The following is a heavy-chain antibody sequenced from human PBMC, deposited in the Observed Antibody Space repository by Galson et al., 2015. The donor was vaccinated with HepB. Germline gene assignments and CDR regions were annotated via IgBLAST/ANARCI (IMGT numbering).Heavy chain of an antibody. Sequence: CAISGDSVSSKSATWNWIRQSPSRGLEWLGRTYYTSKWQSGYAVSVKGRTTVNPDTSKNQFSLQLNSVTPEDTAVYYCARSQLGIDYWGQGTLVTVSS. J-gene: IGHJ4*02. CDR3: ARSQLGIDY. CDR1: GDSVSSKSAT. V-gene: IGHV6-1*01. CDR2: TYYTSKWQS. D-gene: IGHD1-1*01.